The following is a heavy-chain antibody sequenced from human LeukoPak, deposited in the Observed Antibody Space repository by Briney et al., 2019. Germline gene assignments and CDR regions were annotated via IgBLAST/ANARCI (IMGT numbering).Heavy chain of an antibody. CDR2: INPNNGGT. CDR3: ARDSPCSGGTCYSGV. D-gene: IGHD2-15*01. V-gene: IGHV1-2*02. Sequence: ASVKVSCKASGYTFTDYYIHWVRQAPGQGLEWMGWINPNNGGTNYAQKFQGRVTMTRDTSISTAYMELSRLTSDDTAVYYCARDSPCSGGTCYSGVWGQGTLVTVSS. J-gene: IGHJ1*01. CDR1: GYTFTDYY.